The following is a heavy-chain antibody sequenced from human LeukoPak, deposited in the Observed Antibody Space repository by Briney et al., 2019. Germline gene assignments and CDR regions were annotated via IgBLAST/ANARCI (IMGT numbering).Heavy chain of an antibody. CDR2: IYTGGST. V-gene: IGHV3-66*01. J-gene: IGHJ5*02. Sequence: GGSLRLSCAASESIVSSNYMTWVRQAPGKGLEWLSVIYTGGSTYYADSVKGRFTISRDDSKNTLFLQMNSLRAEDTAVYYCARDARHSAAWFDPWGQGTLVTVSS. CDR1: ESIVSSNY. D-gene: IGHD6-6*01. CDR3: ARDARHSAAWFDP.